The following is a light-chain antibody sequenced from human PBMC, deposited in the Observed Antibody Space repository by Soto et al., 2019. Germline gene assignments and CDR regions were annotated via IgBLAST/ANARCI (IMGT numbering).Light chain of an antibody. Sequence: DIVMTQTPLSSPVTLGQPASISCRSSQSLAHRDGNTYLSWLHQRPGQPPRLLIYKISKRLSGAPDRFSGSGAGTESTLKISRVEAEDVGLYYCMHAKQFPRTFGRGTKVVIK. V-gene: IGKV2-24*01. CDR1: QSLAHRDGNTY. CDR2: KIS. J-gene: IGKJ1*01. CDR3: MHAKQFPRT.